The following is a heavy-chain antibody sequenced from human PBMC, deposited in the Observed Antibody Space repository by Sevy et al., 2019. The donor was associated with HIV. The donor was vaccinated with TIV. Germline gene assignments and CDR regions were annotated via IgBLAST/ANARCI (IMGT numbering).Heavy chain of an antibody. D-gene: IGHD3-9*01. CDR2: IYHSGST. Sequence: SETLSLTCAVSGGSISSSNWWSWVRQPPGKGLEWIGEIYHSGSTNYNPSLKSRVTISVDKSKNQFSLKLSSVTAADTAVYYCARGFGLRYFDWIGMAFDYWGQGTLVTVSS. V-gene: IGHV4-4*02. CDR1: GGSISSSNW. CDR3: ARGFGLRYFDWIGMAFDY. J-gene: IGHJ4*02.